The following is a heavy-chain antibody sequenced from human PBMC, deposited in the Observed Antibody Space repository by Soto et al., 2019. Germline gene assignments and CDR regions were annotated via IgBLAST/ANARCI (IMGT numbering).Heavy chain of an antibody. D-gene: IGHD6-19*01. CDR1: GYSFTSYW. V-gene: IGHV5-51*01. CDR2: IYPGDSDT. Sequence: HGESLKISCKGSGYSFTSYWIGWVRQMPGKGLERMGIIYPGDSDTRYSPSFQGQVTISADKSITTTYLQWSSLKASDTAIYYCARLFDTSGWYDYWGQGTLVTVYS. J-gene: IGHJ4*02. CDR3: ARLFDTSGWYDY.